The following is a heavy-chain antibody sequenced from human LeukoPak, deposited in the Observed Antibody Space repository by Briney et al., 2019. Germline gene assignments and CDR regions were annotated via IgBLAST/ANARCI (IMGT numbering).Heavy chain of an antibody. J-gene: IGHJ4*02. CDR2: FDPEDGET. CDR3: ASGLDSGSSDY. D-gene: IGHD3-22*01. CDR1: GYTLTELS. V-gene: IGHV1-24*01. Sequence: ASVKVSCKVSGYTLTELSMHWVRQAPGKGLEWMGGFDPEDGETIYAQKFQGRVTITADESTSTAYMELSSLRSEDTAVYYCASGLDSGSSDYWGQGTLVTVSS.